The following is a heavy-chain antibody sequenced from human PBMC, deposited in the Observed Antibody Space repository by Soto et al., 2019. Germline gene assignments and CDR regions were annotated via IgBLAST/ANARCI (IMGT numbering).Heavy chain of an antibody. Sequence: QVQLVQSGAEVKKPGASVKVSCKASGYTFTGHYMHWVRQAPGQGLEWMGWVNPNGGGTILAQKFQGRVNLTRDTSISTAYMELTTLKSDDTAVYYCARGGAAWTYYYYGMDVWGQGTTVTVSS. CDR1: GYTFTGHY. CDR3: ARGGAAWTYYYYGMDV. V-gene: IGHV1-2*02. CDR2: VNPNGGGT. J-gene: IGHJ6*02. D-gene: IGHD6-25*01.